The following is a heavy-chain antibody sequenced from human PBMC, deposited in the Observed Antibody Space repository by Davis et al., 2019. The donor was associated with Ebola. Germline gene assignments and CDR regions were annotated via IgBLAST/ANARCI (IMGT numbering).Heavy chain of an antibody. D-gene: IGHD5-18*01. Sequence: PSETLSLTCAVSGGSISSDNYSWSWIRQPPGKGLEWIGYIYHSGSTFYNPSLESRVTMSVDRSKNQFSLNLNSVTAADTAVYYCARGMLRGYSYGIGDFDYWGQGTLVTVSS. J-gene: IGHJ4*02. CDR2: IYHSGST. CDR3: ARGMLRGYSYGIGDFDY. V-gene: IGHV4-30-2*01. CDR1: GGSISSDNYS.